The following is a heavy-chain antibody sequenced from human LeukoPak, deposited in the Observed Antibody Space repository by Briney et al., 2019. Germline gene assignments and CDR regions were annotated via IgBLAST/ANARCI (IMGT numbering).Heavy chain of an antibody. Sequence: ASLKVSCKASGYTFTSYYMHWVRQAPGQGLEWMEIINPSGGSTSYAQKFQGRVTMTRDTSTSTVYMELSSLRSEDAAVYYCAREEGFSVFGVDYWGQGTLVTVSS. CDR2: INPSGGST. J-gene: IGHJ4*02. CDR3: AREEGFSVFGVDY. V-gene: IGHV1-46*01. D-gene: IGHD3-10*01. CDR1: GYTFTSYY.